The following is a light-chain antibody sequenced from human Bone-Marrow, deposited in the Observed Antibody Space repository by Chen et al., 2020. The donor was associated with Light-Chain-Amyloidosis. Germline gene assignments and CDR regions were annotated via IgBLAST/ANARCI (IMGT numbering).Light chain of an antibody. J-gene: IGLJ3*02. CDR1: SSNIGNNY. Sequence: QSVLTQPPSVSAAPGQKVTIACSGSSSNIGNNYVSWYQHLPRTAPKLLIYDNDKRPSWIPDRVSGSKSGTSVTLGITGIQTGDDADYYGGTWHSSLTTRVFGGGSKLTVL. CDR3: GTWHSSLTTRV. V-gene: IGLV1-51*01. CDR2: DND.